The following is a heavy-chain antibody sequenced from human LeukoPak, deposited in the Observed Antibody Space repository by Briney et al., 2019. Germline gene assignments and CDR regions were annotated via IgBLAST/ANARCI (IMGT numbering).Heavy chain of an antibody. CDR1: GFTFTTYG. Sequence: PGGSLRLSCAASGFTFTTYGMHWVRQAPGKGLEWVAFIRYDGSNKYYADSVKGRFTISRDNSKNTVYLQMNSLRAEDTAVYYCAKDPGLKSYGYFFGYWGQGTLVTVSS. J-gene: IGHJ4*02. D-gene: IGHD5-18*01. V-gene: IGHV3-30*02. CDR3: AKDPGLKSYGYFFGY. CDR2: IRYDGSNK.